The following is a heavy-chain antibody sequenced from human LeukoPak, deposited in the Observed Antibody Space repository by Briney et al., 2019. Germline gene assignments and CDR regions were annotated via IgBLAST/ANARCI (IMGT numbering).Heavy chain of an antibody. V-gene: IGHV1-24*01. D-gene: IGHD3-3*01. J-gene: IGHJ4*02. CDR3: ATEAWIFGVVHSPYFDY. CDR2: FDPEDGET. CDR1: GYTLTELS. Sequence: GSVKVSCKVSGYTLTELSMHWVRQAPGKGLEWMGGFDPEDGETIYAQKFQGRVTMTEGTSTDTAYMELSSLRSEDTAVYYCATEAWIFGVVHSPYFDYWGQGTLVTVSS.